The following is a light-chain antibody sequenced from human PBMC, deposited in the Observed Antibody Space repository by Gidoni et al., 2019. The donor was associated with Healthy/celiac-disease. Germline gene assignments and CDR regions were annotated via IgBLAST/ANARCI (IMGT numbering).Light chain of an antibody. J-gene: IGKJ1*01. CDR1: QSVSSN. V-gene: IGKV3-15*01. CDR2: GAS. CDR3: QQYNNWPLR. Sequence: EIVTTQSPATLSVSPGERATLSCRASQSVSSNLAWYQQKPGQAPRLLIYGASTRATGIPARFSGSGSGTEFTLTISSLQSEDFAVYYCQQYNNWPLRFGQGTKVEIK.